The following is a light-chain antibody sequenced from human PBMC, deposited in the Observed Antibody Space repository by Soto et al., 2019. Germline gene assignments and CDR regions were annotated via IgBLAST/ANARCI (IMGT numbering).Light chain of an antibody. Sequence: DIQMTQSPSTLSASVGDGVTITCRASRSIGSWLAWYQQKPGKAPKLLIYKATNLQSGVPSRFSGSGSGTDFSLTISSLQPVDSATYFCQLYNDFQYTFGPGTKLEI. CDR1: RSIGSW. CDR2: KAT. V-gene: IGKV1-5*03. CDR3: QLYNDFQYT. J-gene: IGKJ2*01.